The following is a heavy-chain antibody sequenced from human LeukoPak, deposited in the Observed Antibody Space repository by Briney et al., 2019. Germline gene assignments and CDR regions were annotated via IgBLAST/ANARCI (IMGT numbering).Heavy chain of an antibody. V-gene: IGHV3-11*04. CDR3: AKDLGGGSPSEPTPIDY. CDR1: GFTFSDYY. J-gene: IGHJ4*02. D-gene: IGHD1-14*01. CDR2: ISSSGSTI. Sequence: GGSLRLSCAASGFTFSDYYMSWIRQAPGKGLEWVSYISSSGSTIYYADSVKGRFTISRDNSKNTLYLQMNSLRAEDTAVYYCAKDLGGGSPSEPTPIDYWGQGTLVTVSS.